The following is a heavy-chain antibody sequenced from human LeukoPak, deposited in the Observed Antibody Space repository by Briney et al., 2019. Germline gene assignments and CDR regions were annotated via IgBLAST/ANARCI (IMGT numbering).Heavy chain of an antibody. CDR1: GGSISSDY. Sequence: PSETLSLTCTVSGGSISSDYWSWIRQPPGKGLEWIGYIYYRGSTNYNPSLKSRVTISVDTSKDQFSLKLSSVTAADTAVYYCAACFRYSGSHDYWGQGTLVTVSS. CDR3: AACFRYSGSHDY. CDR2: IYYRGST. D-gene: IGHD1-26*01. J-gene: IGHJ4*02. V-gene: IGHV4-59*12.